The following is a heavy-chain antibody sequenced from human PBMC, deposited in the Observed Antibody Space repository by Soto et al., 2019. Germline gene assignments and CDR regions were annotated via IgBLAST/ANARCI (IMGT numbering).Heavy chain of an antibody. CDR2: IKSKTDGGTT. Sequence: EVQLVESGGGLVKPGGSLRLSCAASGFTFSNAWMNWVRQAPGKGLEWVGRIKSKTDGGTTDYAAPVKGRFTISRDDSQHTLYLQMNSLKTEDTAVYYCTTGYYGSGSYYLYYYYGMDVWGQGTTVTVS. J-gene: IGHJ6*02. D-gene: IGHD3-10*01. CDR3: TTGYYGSGSYYLYYYYGMDV. CDR1: GFTFSNAW. V-gene: IGHV3-15*07.